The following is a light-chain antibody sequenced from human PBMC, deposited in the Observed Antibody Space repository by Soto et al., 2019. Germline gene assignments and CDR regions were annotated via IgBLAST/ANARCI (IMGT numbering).Light chain of an antibody. CDR1: QSVSSSY. CDR3: QQYGSSPRT. J-gene: IGKJ1*01. CDR2: GAS. Sequence: EIVLTQSPGTLSLSPGERATLSCRASQSVSSSYLGWYQQKPGQAPRLLIYGASSRATGIPERFSGSGSGTDFTLTISRLEPEDFAVYYCQQYGSSPRTFGQGTKVDIK. V-gene: IGKV3-20*01.